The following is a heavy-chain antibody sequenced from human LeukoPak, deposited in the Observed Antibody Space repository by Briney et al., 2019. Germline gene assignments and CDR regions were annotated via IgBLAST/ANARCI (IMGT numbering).Heavy chain of an antibody. CDR3: ARGYDSSGYGY. CDR1: GGSFSGYY. Sequence: SETLSLTCAVYGGSFSGYYWSWIRQPPGKGLEWTGEINHSGSTNYNPSLKSRVTISVDTSKNQFSLKLSSVTAADTAVYYCARGYDSSGYGYWGQGTLVTVSS. V-gene: IGHV4-34*01. CDR2: INHSGST. J-gene: IGHJ4*02. D-gene: IGHD3-22*01.